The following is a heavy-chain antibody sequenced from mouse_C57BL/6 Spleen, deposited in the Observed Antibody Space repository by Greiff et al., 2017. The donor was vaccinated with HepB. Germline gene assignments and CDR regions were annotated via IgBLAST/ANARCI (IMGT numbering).Heavy chain of an antibody. CDR2: INYDGSST. CDR1: GFTFSDYY. J-gene: IGHJ4*01. CDR3: ARDQGFSMDS. Sequence: EVKLVESEGGLVQPGSSMKLSCTASGFTFSDYYMAWVRQVPEKGLEWVANINYDGSSTYYLDSLKSRFIISRDNAQNMLYLQMSSLKSEDTATYYFARDQGFSMDSWGQGTSVTVSS. V-gene: IGHV5-16*01. D-gene: IGHD3-2*02.